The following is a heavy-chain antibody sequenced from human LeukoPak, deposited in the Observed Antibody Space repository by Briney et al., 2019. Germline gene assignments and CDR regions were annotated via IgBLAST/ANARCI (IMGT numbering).Heavy chain of an antibody. V-gene: IGHV3-7*01. CDR3: ARGHYGMDV. CDR2: INQNGGEK. Sequence: GGSLRLSCAASGFIFSDHWMRWVRQSPGKGLEWVAHINQNGGEKYYLDSVKGRFTISRDNAKNSLYLQMNSLRAEDTAVCYCARGHYGMDVWGQGTTVTVSS. J-gene: IGHJ6*02. CDR1: GFIFSDHW.